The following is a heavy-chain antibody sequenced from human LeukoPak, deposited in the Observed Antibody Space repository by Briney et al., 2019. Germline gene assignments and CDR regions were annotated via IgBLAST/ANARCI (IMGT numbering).Heavy chain of an antibody. CDR2: IYHSGIT. J-gene: IGHJ5*02. CDR3: ARVSRRNWNDSNWFDP. D-gene: IGHD1-20*01. CDR1: GYSISSGYY. V-gene: IGHV4-38-2*02. Sequence: SETLSLTCIVSGYSISSGYYWGWIRPPPGKGLEWIGSIYHSGITYYNPSLNSRVTISVDTSKNQFSLKLSSVTAADTAVYYCARVSRRNWNDSNWFDPWGQGTLVTVSS.